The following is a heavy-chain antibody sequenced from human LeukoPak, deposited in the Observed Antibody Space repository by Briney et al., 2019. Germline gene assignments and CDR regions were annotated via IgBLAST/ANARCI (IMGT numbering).Heavy chain of an antibody. J-gene: IGHJ4*02. CDR1: GYTFTSYD. Sequence: ASVKVSCKASGYTFTSYDINWVRQATGQGLEWMGWMNPNSGNTGYAQKFQGRVTITRNTSISTAYMELSSLRSEDTVVYYCARGPRNYGGKGDYWGQGTLVTVSS. D-gene: IGHD4-23*01. CDR3: ARGPRNYGGKGDY. V-gene: IGHV1-8*03. CDR2: MNPNSGNT.